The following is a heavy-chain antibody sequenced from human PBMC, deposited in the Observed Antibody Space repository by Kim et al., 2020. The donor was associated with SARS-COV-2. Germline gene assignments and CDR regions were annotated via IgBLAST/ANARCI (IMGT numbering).Heavy chain of an antibody. Sequence: GVSLRLSCAASGFTFSSYAMSWVRQAPGKGLEWVSAISGSGGSTYYADSVKGRFTISRDNSKNTLYLQMNSLRAEDTAVYYCATDTAMVKGWYFDYWGQGTLVTVSS. CDR1: GFTFSSYA. D-gene: IGHD5-18*01. J-gene: IGHJ4*02. V-gene: IGHV3-23*01. CDR2: ISGSGGST. CDR3: ATDTAMVKGWYFDY.